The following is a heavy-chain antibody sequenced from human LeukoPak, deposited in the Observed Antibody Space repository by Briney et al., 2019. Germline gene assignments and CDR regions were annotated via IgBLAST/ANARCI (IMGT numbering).Heavy chain of an antibody. CDR3: ARESLRQQLVHP. CDR1: GGSFSGYY. CDR2: IYYSGST. Sequence: PSETLSLTCAVYGGSFSGYYWSWIRQPPGKGLEWIGYIYYSGSTNYNPSLKSRVTKSVDTSKNQFSLKLSSVTAADTAVYYCARESLRQQLVHPWGQGTLVTVSS. V-gene: IGHV4-59*01. J-gene: IGHJ5*02. D-gene: IGHD6-13*01.